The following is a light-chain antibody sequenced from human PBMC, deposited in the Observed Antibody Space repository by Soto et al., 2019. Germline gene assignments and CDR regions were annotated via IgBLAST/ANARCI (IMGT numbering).Light chain of an antibody. CDR3: QQYGSSLVT. Sequence: EIVLTQSPGTLSLSPGERATLSCRASQSVNSNHLAWYQQRPGQAPRLLIYGASIRATGVPDRFSGSGSGTHFTLTISRLEPEDFAVFYCQQYGSSLVTFGQGTRLEIK. CDR2: GAS. J-gene: IGKJ5*01. V-gene: IGKV3-20*01. CDR1: QSVNSNH.